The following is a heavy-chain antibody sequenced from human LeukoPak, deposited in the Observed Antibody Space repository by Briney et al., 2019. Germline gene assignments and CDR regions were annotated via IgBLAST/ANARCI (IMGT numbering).Heavy chain of an antibody. V-gene: IGHV3-23*01. CDR1: GFTFSSYA. D-gene: IGHD3-3*01. J-gene: IGHJ4*02. CDR3: AKQGLEGYDFWSGYYRGVYFDY. Sequence: GGSLRLSCAASGFTFSSYAVSWVRQAPGKGLEWVSAISGSGGSTYYADSVKGRFTISRDNSKNTLYLQMNSLRAEDTAVYYCAKQGLEGYDFWSGYYRGVYFDYWGQGTLVTVSS. CDR2: ISGSGGST.